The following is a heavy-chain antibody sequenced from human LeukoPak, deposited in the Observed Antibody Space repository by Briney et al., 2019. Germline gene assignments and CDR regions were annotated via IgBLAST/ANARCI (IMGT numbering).Heavy chain of an antibody. J-gene: IGHJ4*02. D-gene: IGHD3-22*01. CDR1: GYTLTELS. CDR3: ATGYYDSSGYYLFDY. Sequence: EASVKVSCKVSGYTLTELSMHWVRQAPGKGLEWMGGFDPEDGETIYAQKFQGRVTMTEDTSTDTAYMELSSLRSEDTAVYYCATGYYDSSGYYLFDYWGQGTLVTVSS. CDR2: FDPEDGET. V-gene: IGHV1-24*01.